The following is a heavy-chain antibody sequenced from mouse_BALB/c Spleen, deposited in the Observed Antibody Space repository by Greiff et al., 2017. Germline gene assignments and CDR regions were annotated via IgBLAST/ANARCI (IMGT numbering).Heavy chain of an antibody. CDR2: ISSGGGST. J-gene: IGHJ4*01. CDR3: ARIYYDYLDY. Sequence: EVKVVESGGGLVKPGGSLKLSCAASGFAFSSYDMSWVRQTPEKRLEWVAYISSGGGSTYYPDTVKGRFTISRDNAKNTLYLQMSSLKSEDTAMYYCARIYYDYLDYWGQGTSVTVSS. V-gene: IGHV5-12-1*01. CDR1: GFAFSSYD. D-gene: IGHD2-4*01.